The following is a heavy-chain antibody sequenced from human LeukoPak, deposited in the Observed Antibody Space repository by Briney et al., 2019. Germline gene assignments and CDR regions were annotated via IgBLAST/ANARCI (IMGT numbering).Heavy chain of an antibody. Sequence: SETLSLTCTVSGGSISSSSYYWGWIRQPPGKGLEWIGSIYYSGSTYYNPSLKSRVTISVDTSKNQFSLKLSSVTAADTAVYYCARLKGKYYDSSGYYWVFDYWGQGTLVTVSS. CDR3: ARLKGKYYDSSGYYWVFDY. CDR2: IYYSGST. D-gene: IGHD3-22*01. CDR1: GGSISSSSYY. J-gene: IGHJ4*02. V-gene: IGHV4-39*01.